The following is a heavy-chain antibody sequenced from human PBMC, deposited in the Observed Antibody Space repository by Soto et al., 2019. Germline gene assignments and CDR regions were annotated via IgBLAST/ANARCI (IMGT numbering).Heavy chain of an antibody. CDR1: GYTFTSYD. D-gene: IGHD4-17*01. V-gene: IGHV1-8*01. CDR3: ASSVSVYGGNPVLSS. Sequence: QVQLVHSGAEVKKPGASVKVSCKASGYTFTSYDINWVRQATGQGLEWMGWMNPNSGNTGYAQKFQGRVTMTRNTSISTAYMELRSMRSEDTAVYYCASSVSVYGGNPVLSSWGQGTLVTVSS. CDR2: MNPNSGNT. J-gene: IGHJ5*02.